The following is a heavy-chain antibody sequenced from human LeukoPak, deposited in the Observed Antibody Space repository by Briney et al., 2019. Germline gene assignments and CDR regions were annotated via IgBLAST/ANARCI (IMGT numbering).Heavy chain of an antibody. Sequence: RGSLRLSCAASGFTFSNYAMTWVSQPPGRGLEWVSVIGHYGADIHYADSVEGRFPISRDNSANTLYLQMNSLRAEDTAVYYCAKYCGGDCFRNFDSWGQGTLVTVSS. CDR3: AKYCGGDCFRNFDS. V-gene: IGHV3-23*01. CDR2: IGHYGADI. D-gene: IGHD2-21*02. J-gene: IGHJ4*02. CDR1: GFTFSNYA.